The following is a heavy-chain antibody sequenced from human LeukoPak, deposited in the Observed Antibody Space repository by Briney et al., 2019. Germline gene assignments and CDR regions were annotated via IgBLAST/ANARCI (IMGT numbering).Heavy chain of an antibody. Sequence: GGSLRLSCAASGFTFSSYAMSWVRQAPGKGLEWVSAISGSGGSTYYADSVKGRFTISRDNSKNTLYLQMNSLRAEDTAVYYCARDDYGAHYYMDVWGKGTTVTVSS. V-gene: IGHV3-23*01. D-gene: IGHD4-17*01. J-gene: IGHJ6*03. CDR1: GFTFSSYA. CDR2: ISGSGGST. CDR3: ARDDYGAHYYMDV.